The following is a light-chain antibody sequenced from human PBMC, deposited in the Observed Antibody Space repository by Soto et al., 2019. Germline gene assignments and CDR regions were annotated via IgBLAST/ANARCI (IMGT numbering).Light chain of an antibody. V-gene: IGLV4-69*01. Sequence: QLVLTQSPSASASLGASVTLTCTLSSGHSSYLIVCHQKRPEKGPRFLMKVNADGSHKKGDGIPHRFSGTSSGAERYLTISSLQSDDEADYYCQTRGTVVVFGGGTKLTVL. CDR2: VNADGSH. CDR1: SGHSSYL. J-gene: IGLJ2*01. CDR3: QTRGTVVV.